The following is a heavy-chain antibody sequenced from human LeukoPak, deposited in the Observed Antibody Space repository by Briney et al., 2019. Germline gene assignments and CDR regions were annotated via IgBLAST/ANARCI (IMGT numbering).Heavy chain of an antibody. CDR1: GFTFSNHG. V-gene: IGHV3-33*06. J-gene: IGHJ4*02. Sequence: GGSLRLSCAASGFTFSNHGMHWVRQAPGKGLEWVAVIWSDGSKKSFADSVKGRFTISRDSSMKMMYLQMNSLRAEDTALYYCAKDEGSSSMAGICDFWGQGTQVTVSS. CDR2: IWSDGSKK. CDR3: AKDEGSSSMAGICDF. D-gene: IGHD6-6*01.